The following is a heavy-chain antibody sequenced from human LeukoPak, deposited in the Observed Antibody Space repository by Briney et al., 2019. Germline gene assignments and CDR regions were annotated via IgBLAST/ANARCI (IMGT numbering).Heavy chain of an antibody. CDR1: GGTFSSYA. CDR3: ARGRYSSSWKWFDP. CDR2: IIPIFGTA. J-gene: IGHJ5*02. D-gene: IGHD6-13*01. Sequence: SVKVSCKASGGTFSSYAISWVRQAPGQGLEWVGGIIPIFGTANYAQKFQGRVTITTDESTSTAYMELSSLRSEDTAVYYCARGRYSSSWKWFDPWGQGTLVTVSS. V-gene: IGHV1-69*05.